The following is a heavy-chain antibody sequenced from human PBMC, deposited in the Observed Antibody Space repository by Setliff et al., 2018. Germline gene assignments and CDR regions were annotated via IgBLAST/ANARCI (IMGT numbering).Heavy chain of an antibody. CDR1: GYSISSGYY. Sequence: SETLSLTCAVSGYSISSGYYWGWIRQPPGKGLEWIGGFYHGGSAHYNPSLRSRVSTSVDTSKNQFSLKVTSVTAADTGIYYCARGRNVAARLLDSWGQGARVTVSS. J-gene: IGHJ4*02. V-gene: IGHV4-38-2*01. D-gene: IGHD6-6*01. CDR3: ARGRNVAARLLDS. CDR2: FYHGGSA.